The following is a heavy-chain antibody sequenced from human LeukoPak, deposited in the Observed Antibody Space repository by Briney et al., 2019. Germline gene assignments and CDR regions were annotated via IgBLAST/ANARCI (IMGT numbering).Heavy chain of an antibody. CDR2: IYTSGST. D-gene: IGHD3-3*01. CDR1: VGSISSGSYY. V-gene: IGHV4-61*02. J-gene: IGHJ6*03. Sequence: SETLSLTCTVSVGSISSGSYYWSWIRQPAGKGLGWIGRIYTSGSTNYNPSLKSRVTISVDTSKNQFSLKLSSVTAADTAVYYCARAFITISDSYYYYMDVWGKGTTVPSP. CDR3: ARAFITISDSYYYYMDV.